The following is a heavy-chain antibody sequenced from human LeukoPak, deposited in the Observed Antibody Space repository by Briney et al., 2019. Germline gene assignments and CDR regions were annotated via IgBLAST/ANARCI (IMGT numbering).Heavy chain of an antibody. CDR2: ISYDGSNK. CDR3: ARSGVQWQWLLTYDAFDI. J-gene: IGHJ3*02. Sequence: PGGSLRLSCAASGFTFSSYGMHWVRQAPGKGLEWVAVISYDGSNKYYADSVKGRFTISRDNSKNTLFVQMNSLRTEDTAVYYCARSGVQWQWLLTYDAFDIWGQGTMATVSS. D-gene: IGHD6-19*01. V-gene: IGHV3-30*03. CDR1: GFTFSSYG.